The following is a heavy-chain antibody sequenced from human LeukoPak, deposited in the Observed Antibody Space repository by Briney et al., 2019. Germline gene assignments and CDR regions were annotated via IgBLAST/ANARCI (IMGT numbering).Heavy chain of an antibody. J-gene: IGHJ4*02. CDR1: GGSFSGYY. D-gene: IGHD2/OR15-2a*01. V-gene: IGHV4-34*01. CDR3: AERGNQGDFDY. Sequence: SETLSLTCAVYGGSFSGYYWSWIRQPPGKGLEWIGEINHSGSTNYNPSLKSRVTISVDTSKNQFSLKLSSVTAADTPVYYCAERGNQGDFDYWGQGTLVTVSS. CDR2: INHSGST.